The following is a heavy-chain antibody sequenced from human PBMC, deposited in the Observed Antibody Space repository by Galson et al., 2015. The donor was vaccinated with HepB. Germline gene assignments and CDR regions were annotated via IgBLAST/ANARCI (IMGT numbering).Heavy chain of an antibody. CDR3: ARDTRIVGATDY. J-gene: IGHJ4*02. V-gene: IGHV1-18*01. Sequence: SGYTFTSYGISWVRQAPGQGLEWMGWISAYNGNTNYAQKLQGRVTMTTDTSTSTAYMELRSLRSDDTAVYYCARDTRIVGATDYWGQGTLVTVSS. CDR1: GYTFTSYG. CDR2: ISAYNGNT. D-gene: IGHD1-26*01.